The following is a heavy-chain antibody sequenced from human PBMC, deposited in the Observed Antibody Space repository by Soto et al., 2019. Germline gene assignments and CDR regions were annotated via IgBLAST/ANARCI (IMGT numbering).Heavy chain of an antibody. J-gene: IGHJ4*02. V-gene: IGHV1-69*01. CDR3: ARGWGSYYYGSGSYYMDY. CDR2: IIPIFGTA. Sequence: QVQLVQSGAEVKKPGSSVKVSCKASGGTFSSYAISWVRQAPGQGLEWMGGIIPIFGTANYAQKFQGRVTITADESTSTAYMELSSLRSEDTAVYYCARGWGSYYYGSGSYYMDYWGQGTLVTVSS. D-gene: IGHD3-10*01. CDR1: GGTFSSYA.